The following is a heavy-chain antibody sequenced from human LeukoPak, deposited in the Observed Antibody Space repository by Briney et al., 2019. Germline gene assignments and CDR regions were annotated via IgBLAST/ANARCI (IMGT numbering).Heavy chain of an antibody. Sequence: SGGSLRLSCAASGFTFSSYWMHWVRQAPGKGLVWVSRINSDGSSTSYADSVKGRFTISRDNAKNTLYLQMNSLRAEDTAVYYCARPGGYRTRYYFDYWGQGTLVTVYS. CDR3: ARPGGYRTRYYFDY. CDR1: GFTFSSYW. V-gene: IGHV3-74*01. CDR2: INSDGSST. D-gene: IGHD5-12*01. J-gene: IGHJ4*02.